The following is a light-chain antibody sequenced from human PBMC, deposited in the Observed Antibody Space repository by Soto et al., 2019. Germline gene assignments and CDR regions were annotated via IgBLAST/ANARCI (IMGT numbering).Light chain of an antibody. J-gene: IGKJ3*01. CDR1: QSVSSSY. CDR2: GAS. Sequence: EIVLTQSPGTLSLSPGERATLSCRASQSVSSSYLAWYQQKPGQAPRLLIYGASSRATGIPDRFSGSGSGTDFTLTINRLEPEDFAVYYCQQYGSSPPITFGPGTKEDI. CDR3: QQYGSSPPIT. V-gene: IGKV3-20*01.